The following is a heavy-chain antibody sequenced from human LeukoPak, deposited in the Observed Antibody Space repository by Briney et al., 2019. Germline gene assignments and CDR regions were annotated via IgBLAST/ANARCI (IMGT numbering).Heavy chain of an antibody. Sequence: GGSLRLSCAASGFTFSSYGMHWVRQAPGKGLEWVAVISYDGSNKYYADSVKGRFTISRDNSKNTLYLQMNSLRAEDTAVYYCARGFGNYGLIDYWGQGTLVTVSS. CDR3: ARGFGNYGLIDY. CDR1: GFTFSSYG. V-gene: IGHV3-30*03. CDR2: ISYDGSNK. J-gene: IGHJ4*02. D-gene: IGHD4-11*01.